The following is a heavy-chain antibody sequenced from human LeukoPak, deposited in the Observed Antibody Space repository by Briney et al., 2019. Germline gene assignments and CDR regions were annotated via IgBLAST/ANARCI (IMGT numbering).Heavy chain of an antibody. D-gene: IGHD4-17*01. J-gene: IGHJ3*02. CDR2: ISSSGSTI. Sequence: PGGSLRPSCAASGFTFSSYEMNWVRQAPGKGLEWVSYISSSGSTIYYADSVKGRFTISRDNAKNSLYLQMNSLRAEDTAVYYCASPYGDYDAFDIWGQGTMVTVSS. CDR1: GFTFSSYE. CDR3: ASPYGDYDAFDI. V-gene: IGHV3-48*03.